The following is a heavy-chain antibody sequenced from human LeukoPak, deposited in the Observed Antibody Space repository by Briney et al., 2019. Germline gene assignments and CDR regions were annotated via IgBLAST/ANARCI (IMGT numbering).Heavy chain of an antibody. CDR2: INSEGSST. V-gene: IGHV3-74*01. Sequence: GGSLRLSCAASGFTLSRYGMNWVRQAPGKGLVWVSRINSEGSSTTYADSVKGRFTISRDNAKNTLILQMNSLRAEDTAVYYCATTVATTDVDFWGQGALVTVSS. CDR3: ATTVATTDVDF. J-gene: IGHJ4*02. CDR1: GFTLSRYG. D-gene: IGHD5-12*01.